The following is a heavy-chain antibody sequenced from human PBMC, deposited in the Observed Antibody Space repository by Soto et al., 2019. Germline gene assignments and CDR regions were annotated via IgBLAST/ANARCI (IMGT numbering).Heavy chain of an antibody. CDR1: GGSISIGGYY. V-gene: IGHV4-31*03. CDR2: IYYSGST. Sequence: PSDTLSLTCTVSGGSISIGGYYCSWIRNNPGKGLEWTGYIYYSGSTYYNPSLKSRVTISVDTSKNQFSLKLSSVTAADTAVYYCARDQLGYCSGGSCFNMDVWGKGTTVT. D-gene: IGHD2-15*01. J-gene: IGHJ6*03. CDR3: ARDQLGYCSGGSCFNMDV.